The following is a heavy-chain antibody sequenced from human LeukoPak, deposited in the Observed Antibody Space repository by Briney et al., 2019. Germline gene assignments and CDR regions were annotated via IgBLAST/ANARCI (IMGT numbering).Heavy chain of an antibody. CDR3: ARESIVVVPTTMDDASDI. CDR2: ISSSSSSI. D-gene: IGHD2-2*01. J-gene: IGHJ3*02. CDR1: GFTFNTYH. Sequence: GGSLRLSCAASGFTFNTYHMNWVRQAPGKGLEWVSYISSSSSSIYYADSVKGRFTISRDNAKNSLYLKMDTLRDEDTAVYYCARESIVVVPTTMDDASDIWGQGTMVTVSS. V-gene: IGHV3-48*02.